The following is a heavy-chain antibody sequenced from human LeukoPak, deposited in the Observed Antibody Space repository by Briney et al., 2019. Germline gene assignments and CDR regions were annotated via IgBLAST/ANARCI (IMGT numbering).Heavy chain of an antibody. CDR1: GFSVSSHY. CDR3: VGDPTAFPEGLAGDFDH. CDR2: FYSTGTT. Sequence: PGGSLRLSCEVSGFSVSSHYMSWVRQAPGKGLEWVSVFYSTGTTYYADSVKGRFTISIDNSMNTVYLQMSRLRAGGTGVYCCVGDPTAFPEGLAGDFDHWGQGTLVAVSS. J-gene: IGHJ4*01. V-gene: IGHV3-66*01. D-gene: IGHD3/OR15-3a*01.